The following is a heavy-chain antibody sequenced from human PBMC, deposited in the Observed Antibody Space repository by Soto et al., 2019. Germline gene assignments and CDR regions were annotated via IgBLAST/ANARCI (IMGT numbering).Heavy chain of an antibody. CDR1: GFTFSIYA. J-gene: IGHJ4*02. D-gene: IGHD2-2*01. Sequence: GGAVRLSCVASGFTFSIYAMSWVRQAPGKGLEWVSAISGSGGSTYYADSVKGRFTISRDNTKNTLYLQMNSLRAEDTAVYYCAKGPRLAYCSSTSCYEYYFDYWGQGTLVTVSS. CDR3: AKGPRLAYCSSTSCYEYYFDY. CDR2: ISGSGGST. V-gene: IGHV3-23*01.